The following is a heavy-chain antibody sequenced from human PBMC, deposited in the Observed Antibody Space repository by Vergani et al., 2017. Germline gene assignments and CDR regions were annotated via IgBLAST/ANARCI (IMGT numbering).Heavy chain of an antibody. CDR2: IYHSGST. V-gene: IGHV4-38-2*02. CDR1: GYSISSGYY. Sequence: QVQLQESGPGLVKPSETLSLTCTVPGYSISSGYYWGWIRQPPGKGLEWIGSIYHSGSTYYNPSLKSRVTISVDTSKNQFSLKLSSVTAADTAVYYCARRGMVRRVISWFDPWGKGTLVTVSS. D-gene: IGHD3-10*01. J-gene: IGHJ5*02. CDR3: ARRGMVRRVISWFDP.